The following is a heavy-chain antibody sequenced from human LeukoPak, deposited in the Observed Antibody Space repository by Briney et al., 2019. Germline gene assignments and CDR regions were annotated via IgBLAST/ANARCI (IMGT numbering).Heavy chain of an antibody. D-gene: IGHD5-18*01. CDR1: GFNFANHA. J-gene: IGHJ4*02. CDR2: ISGGGDIT. CDR3: ARDSVDTAMATLELWVY. V-gene: IGHV3-23*01. Sequence: GGSLRLSCAASGFNFANHAMSWVRQTAGKGLEWVSAISGGGDITYYADSVKGRFTISRDNSKDTLFLQMHSLRPGDTAVYYCARDSVDTAMATLELWVYWGQGTLVTVSS.